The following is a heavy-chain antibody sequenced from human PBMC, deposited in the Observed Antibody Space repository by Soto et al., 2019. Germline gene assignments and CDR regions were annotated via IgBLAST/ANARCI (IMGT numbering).Heavy chain of an antibody. CDR2: IYYSGST. J-gene: IGHJ5*02. CDR1: GGSISSYY. D-gene: IGHD2-2*01. CDR3: ARVGDIVVVPAAIHAWFDP. Sequence: QVQLQESGPGLVKPSETLSLTCTVSGGSISSYYWSWIRQPPGKGLEWIGYIYYSGSTNYNPSLKSRVTISVDTSKNQFSLKVSSVTAADTAVDYCARVGDIVVVPAAIHAWFDPWGQGTLVTVSS. V-gene: IGHV4-59*01.